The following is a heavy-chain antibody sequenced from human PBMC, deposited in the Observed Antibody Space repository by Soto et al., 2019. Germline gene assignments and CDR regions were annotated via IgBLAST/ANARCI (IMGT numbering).Heavy chain of an antibody. CDR2: IYYSGST. CDR1: GGSISSYY. CDR3: ARHGYGDYPWFDP. V-gene: IGHV4-59*08. D-gene: IGHD4-17*01. J-gene: IGHJ5*02. Sequence: QVQLQESGPGLVKPSETLSLTCTVSGGSISSYYWSWIRQPPGKGLEWIGYIYYSGSTNYNPSLKSRGTISVATSKNQFSLKLSSVTAADTAVYYCARHGYGDYPWFDPWGQGTLVTVSS.